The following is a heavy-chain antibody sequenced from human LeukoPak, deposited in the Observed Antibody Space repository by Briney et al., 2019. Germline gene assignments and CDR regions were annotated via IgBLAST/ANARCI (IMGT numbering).Heavy chain of an antibody. CDR1: GFTFSTSG. D-gene: IGHD2-8*01. V-gene: IGHV3-30*02. Sequence: PGGALRLSCVASGFTFSTSGMYSVRASPGKGLDWVAFIRNDGNKKNYAESVKGRFTISRDNSRNTLYLQMDSLSAEDSAVYYCVKVDAWGQGTLVTVSS. CDR2: IRNDGNKK. J-gene: IGHJ4*02. CDR3: VKVDA.